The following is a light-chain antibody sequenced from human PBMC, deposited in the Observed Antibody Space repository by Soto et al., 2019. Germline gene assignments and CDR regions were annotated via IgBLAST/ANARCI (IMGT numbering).Light chain of an antibody. Sequence: EIVLTQSPATLSLSPGERATLSCRASQIVNNFVAWFQQKPGQAPRLLIYDVSNRATGIPARFSGSGSGADFTLTISSLEPEDFALYFCQQRTTFGGGTRVEIK. J-gene: IGKJ4*01. V-gene: IGKV3-11*01. CDR3: QQRTT. CDR2: DVS. CDR1: QIVNNF.